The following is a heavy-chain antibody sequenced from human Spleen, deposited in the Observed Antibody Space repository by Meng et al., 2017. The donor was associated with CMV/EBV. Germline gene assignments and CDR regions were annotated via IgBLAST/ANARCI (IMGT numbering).Heavy chain of an antibody. CDR1: GGSFSGYY. CDR2: INHSGST. Sequence: QAQRAHWAEGLLHPSATLSLTCAVYGGSFSGYYWSWLRQPPGKGLEWIGEINHSGSTNYNPSLKSRVTISVDTSKNQFSLKLSSVTAADTAVYYCARLRGSGYYRWGQGTLVTVSS. CDR3: ARLRGSGYYR. D-gene: IGHD5-12*01. V-gene: IGHV4-34*01. J-gene: IGHJ5*02.